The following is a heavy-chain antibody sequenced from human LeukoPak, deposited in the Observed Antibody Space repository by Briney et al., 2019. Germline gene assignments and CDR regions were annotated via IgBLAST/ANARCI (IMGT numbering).Heavy chain of an antibody. CDR2: IYYSGST. V-gene: IGHV4-59*06. CDR1: GGSISSYY. Sequence: SETLSLTCTVSGGSISSYYWSWIRQHPGKGLEWIGYIYYSGSTYYNPSLKSRVTISVDTSKNQFSLKLSSVTAADTAVYYCARDRMLGYCSSTTEACAFDIWGQGTMVTVSS. J-gene: IGHJ3*02. D-gene: IGHD2-2*01. CDR3: ARDRMLGYCSSTTEACAFDI.